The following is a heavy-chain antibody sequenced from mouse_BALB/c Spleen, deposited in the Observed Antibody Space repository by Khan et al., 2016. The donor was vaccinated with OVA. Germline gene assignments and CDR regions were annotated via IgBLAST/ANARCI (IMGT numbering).Heavy chain of an antibody. CDR3: ANVNYGWFAY. CDR1: GFTFSSFA. D-gene: IGHD1-1*02. J-gene: IGHJ3*01. V-gene: IGHV5-9-1*01. Sequence: EVELVESGGGLVKPGGSLKLSCAASGFTFSSFAMSWVRQTPEKRLEWVAIIRSAGTSTYYPDRVKGRFTSSRDNAKNTLYLQMNSLRSEDTAMYYCANVNYGWFAYWGQGTLVTVSA. CDR2: IRSAGTST.